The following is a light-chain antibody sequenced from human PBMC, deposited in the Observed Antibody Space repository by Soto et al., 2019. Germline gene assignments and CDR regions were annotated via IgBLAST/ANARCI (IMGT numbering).Light chain of an antibody. CDR1: QSISNW. Sequence: DIQMTQSPSTLSASVGDRVTITCRASQSISNWLAWYQQKPGKAPNLLIYKASTLESGVPSRFSGSGSGTEFTLTISSLQPDDFATYHCQQYHTYPWTFGQGTKVEIK. CDR3: QQYHTYPWT. J-gene: IGKJ1*01. CDR2: KAS. V-gene: IGKV1-5*03.